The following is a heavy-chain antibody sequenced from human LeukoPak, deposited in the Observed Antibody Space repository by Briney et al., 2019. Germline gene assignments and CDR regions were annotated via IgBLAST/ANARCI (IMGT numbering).Heavy chain of an antibody. J-gene: IGHJ4*02. CDR2: ISYDGSNK. Sequence: GGSLRLSCTASGFSFSGHWMHWVRQAPGKGLEWVAVISYDGSNKYYADSVKGRFTISRDNSKNTLYLQMNSLRAEDTAVYYCARDGHSNIVGATLDYWGQGTLVTVSS. CDR1: GFSFSGHW. V-gene: IGHV3-30-3*01. CDR3: ARDGHSNIVGATLDY. D-gene: IGHD1-26*01.